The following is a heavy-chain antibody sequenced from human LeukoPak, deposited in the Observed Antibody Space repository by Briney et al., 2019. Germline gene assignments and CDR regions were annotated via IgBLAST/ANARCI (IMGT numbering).Heavy chain of an antibody. J-gene: IGHJ3*02. Sequence: GASVKVSCKASGGTFSSYAISWVRQAPGQGLEWMGGIIPIFGTANYAQKFQGRVTITADESTSTAYMELSSLRSEDTAVYYCARDTAMVGEGAFDIWGQGTVVTVSS. CDR1: GGTFSSYA. V-gene: IGHV1-69*13. D-gene: IGHD5-18*01. CDR2: IIPIFGTA. CDR3: ARDTAMVGEGAFDI.